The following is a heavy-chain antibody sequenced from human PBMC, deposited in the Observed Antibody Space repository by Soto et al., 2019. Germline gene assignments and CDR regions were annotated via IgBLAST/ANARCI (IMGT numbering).Heavy chain of an antibody. CDR3: ARASVVAATLVDY. J-gene: IGHJ4*02. Sequence: EVQLVESGGGLVQPGGSLRLSCAASGFTFSSYWMSWVRQAPGKGLEWVANIKQDGSEKYYVDSVKGRFTISRDNAKNSLSLKMNSLRAEDTAGYYCARASVVAATLVDYWGQGTLVNVSS. V-gene: IGHV3-7*01. D-gene: IGHD2-15*01. CDR2: IKQDGSEK. CDR1: GFTFSSYW.